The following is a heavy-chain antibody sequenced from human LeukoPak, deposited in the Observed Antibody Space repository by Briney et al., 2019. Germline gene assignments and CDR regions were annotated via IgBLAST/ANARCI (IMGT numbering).Heavy chain of an antibody. CDR3: AKDRDLYCSGGSCYSTLDY. Sequence: GGSLRLSCAASGFTFSSYGMHWVRQAPGKGLEWVAFIRYDGRSKYYADSVKGRFTISRDNSKNTLYLQMNSLRAEDTAVYYCAKDRDLYCSGGSCYSTLDYWGQGTLVTVSS. J-gene: IGHJ4*02. CDR1: GFTFSSYG. D-gene: IGHD2-15*01. V-gene: IGHV3-30*02. CDR2: IRYDGRSK.